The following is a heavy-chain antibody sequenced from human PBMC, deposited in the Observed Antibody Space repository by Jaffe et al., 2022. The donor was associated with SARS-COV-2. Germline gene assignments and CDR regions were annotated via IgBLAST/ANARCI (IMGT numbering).Heavy chain of an antibody. J-gene: IGHJ3*02. CDR3: AREARYCSGGSCYVGSFDI. Sequence: QVQLVESGGGLVKPGGSLRLSCAASGFTFSDYYMAWIRQAPGKGLEWISYISNNITNTNYADSVKGRFTISRDNARHSLYLQMNSLRAEDTAVYFCAREARYCSGGSCYVGSFDIWGQGTMVTVSS. D-gene: IGHD2-15*01. CDR2: ISNNITNT. CDR1: GFTFSDYY. V-gene: IGHV3-11*06.